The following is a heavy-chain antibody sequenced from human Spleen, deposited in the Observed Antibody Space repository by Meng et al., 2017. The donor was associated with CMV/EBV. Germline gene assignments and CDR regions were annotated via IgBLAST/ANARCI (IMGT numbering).Heavy chain of an antibody. Sequence: GTVSSYAISGVRQAPGQGLEWMGGSIPIFGTANYAQKFQGRVTITTDESTSTAYMELSSLRSEDTAVYYCASGWRIAAAGSGYYFDYWGQGTLVTVSS. CDR1: GTVSSYA. CDR3: ASGWRIAAAGSGYYFDY. D-gene: IGHD6-13*01. J-gene: IGHJ4*02. V-gene: IGHV1-69*05. CDR2: SIPIFGTA.